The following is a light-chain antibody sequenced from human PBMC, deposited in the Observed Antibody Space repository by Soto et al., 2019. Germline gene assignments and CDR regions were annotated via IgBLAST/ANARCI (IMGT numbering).Light chain of an antibody. CDR2: GNS. CDR1: SSNIGAGYD. CDR3: QSYDSSLSALV. J-gene: IGLJ2*01. V-gene: IGLV1-40*01. Sequence: QSVLTQPPSVSGAPGQRVTISCTGSSSNIGAGYDVHWYQQLPGTVPKVLIYGNSNRPSGVPDRFSGSKSGTSASLAITGLQAADEADYYCQSYDSSLSALVFGGGTKLTVL.